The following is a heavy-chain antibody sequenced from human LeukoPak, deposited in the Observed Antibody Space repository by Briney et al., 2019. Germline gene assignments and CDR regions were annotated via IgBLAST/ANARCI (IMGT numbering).Heavy chain of an antibody. V-gene: IGHV3-21*01. J-gene: IGHJ4*02. CDR2: ISSSSTYI. CDR3: ARDYSSSNPLPYN. D-gene: IGHD6-6*01. Sequence: GGSLRLSCAASGFTFSSYSMNWVRQAPGKGLEWVSSISSSSTYIYYADSVKGRFTISRDNAKNSLYLQMNSLRAEDTAVCYCARDYSSSNPLPYNWGQGTLVTVSS. CDR1: GFTFSSYS.